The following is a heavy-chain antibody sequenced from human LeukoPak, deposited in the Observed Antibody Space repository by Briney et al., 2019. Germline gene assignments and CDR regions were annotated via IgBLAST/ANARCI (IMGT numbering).Heavy chain of an antibody. CDR2: VNSDETNQ. Sequence: GGSLRLSCATSGFIFINYGMHWVRQAPGRGLEWVASVNSDETNQYYVDSVRGRFFISRDNSKNTFYLQMNSLRPEGTAVYYYAKGYGSGWTFDYWGQGILVTVSS. CDR1: GFIFINYG. CDR3: AKGYGSGWTFDY. D-gene: IGHD6-19*01. V-gene: IGHV3-30*02. J-gene: IGHJ4*02.